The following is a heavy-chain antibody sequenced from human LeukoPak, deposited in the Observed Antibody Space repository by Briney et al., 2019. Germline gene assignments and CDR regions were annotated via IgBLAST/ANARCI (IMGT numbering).Heavy chain of an antibody. V-gene: IGHV2-70*17. D-gene: IGHD2-15*01. Sequence: SGPALVKPTQTLTLTCTFSGFSLSTSGMSVSWIRQPPGKALEWLARIDWDDDTFYRTSLKTRLTISKDTSKNQVVLTMTNMDPVDTATYYCARVVVVGPSYFDYWGQGTLVTVSS. CDR2: IDWDDDT. J-gene: IGHJ4*02. CDR3: ARVVVVGPSYFDY. CDR1: GFSLSTSGMS.